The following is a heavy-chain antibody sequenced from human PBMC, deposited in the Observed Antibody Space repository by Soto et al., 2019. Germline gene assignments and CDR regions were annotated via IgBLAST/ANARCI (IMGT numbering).Heavy chain of an antibody. J-gene: IGHJ4*02. V-gene: IGHV1-18*01. CDR2: ISAYNGNT. CDR3: ARVLGYCSGGSCYWTAFDY. Sequence: ASVKVSCKASGYTFTSYGISWVRQAPGQGLEWMGWISAYNGNTNYAQKLQGRVTMTTDTSTSTAYMELRSLRSDDTAVYYCARVLGYCSGGSCYWTAFDYWGRGTLVTVSS. D-gene: IGHD2-15*01. CDR1: GYTFTSYG.